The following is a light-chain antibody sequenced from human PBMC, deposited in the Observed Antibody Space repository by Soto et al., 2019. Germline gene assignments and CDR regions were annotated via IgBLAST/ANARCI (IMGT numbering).Light chain of an antibody. V-gene: IGKV1-27*01. Sequence: DIQMTQSPSSLSAPAGDRVTITCRASQAIYNYLAWYQQKPGKVPTLLISAASTLQSGVPSRFSGSGSGTDFTLTISSLQPEDVATYYCQKFSAVPTFGGGTKVEI. CDR2: AAS. CDR3: QKFSAVPT. CDR1: QAIYNY. J-gene: IGKJ4*01.